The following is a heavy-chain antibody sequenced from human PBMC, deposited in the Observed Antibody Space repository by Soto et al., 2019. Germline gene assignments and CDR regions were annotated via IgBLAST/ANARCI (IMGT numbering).Heavy chain of an antibody. D-gene: IGHD3-22*01. CDR3: ARTRLYDASGYYYYYYGMDV. V-gene: IGHV3-53*01. Sequence: GGSLRLSCAASGVTVSNNFMSWVRQAPGKGLEWVSVIYSGGRTYYADSVKGRFIISRDNSKNTLFLQMSSLRVEDTAMYYCARTRLYDASGYYYYYYGMDVWGQGTTVTVSS. J-gene: IGHJ6*02. CDR1: GVTVSNNF. CDR2: IYSGGRT.